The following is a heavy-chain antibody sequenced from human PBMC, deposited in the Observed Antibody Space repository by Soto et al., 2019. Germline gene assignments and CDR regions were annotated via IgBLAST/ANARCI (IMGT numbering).Heavy chain of an antibody. CDR3: ARADRTLVTSYSLDV. D-gene: IGHD2-21*02. J-gene: IGHJ6*02. V-gene: IGHV4-34*01. CDR2: INHGGTI. CDR1: GGSFSGYY. Sequence: SETLSLTCAVYGGSFSGYYWTWIRQPPGKGLEWIGEINHGGTINFNPSLKSRLTISLDTSKKHFSLKLSSVTDADTAAYYCARADRTLVTSYSLDVWGQGTTVTVCS.